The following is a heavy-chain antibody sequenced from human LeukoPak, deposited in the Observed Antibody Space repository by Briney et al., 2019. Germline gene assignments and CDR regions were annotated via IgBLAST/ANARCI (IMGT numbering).Heavy chain of an antibody. CDR3: AKYMGQWLGKIDY. Sequence: GGSLRRSCAASGLTFDDYAMHWVRQAPGKGLEWVSGISWNSGSIGYADSVKGRFTISRDNAKNSLYLQMNSLRAEDMALYYCAKYMGQWLGKIDYWGQGTLVTVSS. CDR1: GLTFDDYA. CDR2: ISWNSGSI. D-gene: IGHD6-19*01. J-gene: IGHJ4*02. V-gene: IGHV3-9*03.